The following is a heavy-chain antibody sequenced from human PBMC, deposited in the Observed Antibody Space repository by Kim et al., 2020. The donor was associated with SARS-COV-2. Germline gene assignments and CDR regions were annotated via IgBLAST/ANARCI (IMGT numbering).Heavy chain of an antibody. CDR2: ISSDGNNK. V-gene: IGHV3-30*03. CDR1: GFTFSNYG. J-gene: IGHJ4*02. Sequence: GGSLRLSCAASGFTFSNYGMHWVRQTPGKGLEWVAMISSDGNNKFYVDSVEGRFTISRDASRNTLFLQMNILRPEDTAVYYCTRDRRSSGWYYFDYWGQG. D-gene: IGHD6-19*01. CDR3: TRDRRSSGWYYFDY.